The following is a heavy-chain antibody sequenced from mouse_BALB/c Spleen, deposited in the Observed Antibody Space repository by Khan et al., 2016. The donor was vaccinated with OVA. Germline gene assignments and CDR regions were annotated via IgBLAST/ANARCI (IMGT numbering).Heavy chain of an antibody. CDR3: ARRARK. CDR2: IDPPNGNT. J-gene: IGHJ2*01. V-gene: IGHV14-3*02. CDR1: GLNIKDTY. Sequence: VQLQQSGAELVKSGATVKLSCTASGLNIKDTYMHWLKQWPEQGLEWIGRIDPPNGNTTYDPKFQGKATITADTSSNTSFLQISRQKSEDTDVYYCARRARKWGQGTTLTVSS. D-gene: IGHD3-3*01.